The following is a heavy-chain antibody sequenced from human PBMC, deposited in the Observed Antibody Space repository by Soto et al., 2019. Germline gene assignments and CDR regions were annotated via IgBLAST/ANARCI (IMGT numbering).Heavy chain of an antibody. CDR3: ARRPDAFDI. V-gene: IGHV3-21*04. J-gene: IGHJ3*02. CDR2: INNSGHYT. Sequence: GGSLRLSCVVSGFIFSEYQFNWVRQAPGKGLEWVSDINNSGHYTYYADSVKGRFTISRDNSKNTMFLQMNNLRVEDTAMYYCARRPDAFDIWGQGTMVTVSS. CDR1: GFIFSEYQ.